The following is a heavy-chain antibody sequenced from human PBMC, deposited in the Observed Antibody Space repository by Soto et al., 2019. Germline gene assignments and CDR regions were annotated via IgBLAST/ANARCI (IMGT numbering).Heavy chain of an antibody. J-gene: IGHJ6*03. CDR1: GGSFSGYY. CDR2: INHSGST. V-gene: IGHV4-34*01. Sequence: PSETLSLTCAVYGGSFSGYYWSWIRQPPGKGLEWIGEINHSGSTNYNPSLKSRVTISVDTSKNQFSLKLSSVTAADTAVYYCAREGVMTTVTYYYYYYMDVWGKGTTVTVSS. D-gene: IGHD4-17*01. CDR3: AREGVMTTVTYYYYYYMDV.